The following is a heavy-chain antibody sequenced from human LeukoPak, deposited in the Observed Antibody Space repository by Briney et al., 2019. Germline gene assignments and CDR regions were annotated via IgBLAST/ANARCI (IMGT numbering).Heavy chain of an antibody. CDR1: GFTFSSYW. V-gene: IGHV3-7*01. CDR3: ARVDIVVVVAAMESSAFDI. J-gene: IGHJ3*02. Sequence: PGGSLRLSCAASGFTFSSYWMSWVRQAPGKGLEWVANIKQDGSEKYYVDSVKGRFIISRDNAKNSLYLQMNSLRAEDTAVYYCARVDIVVVVAAMESSAFDIWGQGTMVTVSS. CDR2: IKQDGSEK. D-gene: IGHD2-15*01.